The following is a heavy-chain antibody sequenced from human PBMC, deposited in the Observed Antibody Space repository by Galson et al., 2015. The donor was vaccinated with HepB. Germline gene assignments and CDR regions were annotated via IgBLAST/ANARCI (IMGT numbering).Heavy chain of an antibody. D-gene: IGHD5-12*01. CDR2: ISPYSGNK. V-gene: IGHV1-18*01. Sequence: SVKVSCKASGYTFTSYGISWVRQAPGQGLEWMGWISPYSGNKIDVQKFQGRVTLTTDTSTDTAYMELRSLRSDDTAMYYCARTYSGYEDHWGQGILVTVSS. CDR1: GYTFTSYG. CDR3: ARTYSGYEDH. J-gene: IGHJ4*02.